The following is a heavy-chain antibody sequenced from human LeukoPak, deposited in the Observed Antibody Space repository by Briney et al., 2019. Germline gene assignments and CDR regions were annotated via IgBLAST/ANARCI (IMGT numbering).Heavy chain of an antibody. V-gene: IGHV3-23*01. Sequence: GGSLRLSCAASGFTFSSYAMSWVRQAPGKGLDWVSAISGSGGSTYYADSVKGRFTNSRDNSKNTLYLQMNSLRAEHTAVYYCAMHSGTSDVFDIWGQGTLVTVSS. D-gene: IGHD1-26*01. CDR1: GFTFSSYA. CDR3: AMHSGTSDVFDI. CDR2: ISGSGGST. J-gene: IGHJ3*02.